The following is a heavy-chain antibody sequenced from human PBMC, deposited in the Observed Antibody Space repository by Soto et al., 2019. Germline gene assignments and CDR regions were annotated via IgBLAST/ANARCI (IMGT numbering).Heavy chain of an antibody. CDR1: GFTFSSYG. D-gene: IGHD6-19*01. CDR3: AKDYSSGSLDV. CDR2: ISYDGSNK. Sequence: HPGGSLRLSCAASGFTFSSYGMHWVRQSPGKGLEWVAVISYDGSNKYYADSVKGRFTISRDNSKNTLYLQMNSLRAEDTAVYYCAKDYSSGSLDVWGQGTTVTVSS. V-gene: IGHV3-30*18. J-gene: IGHJ6*02.